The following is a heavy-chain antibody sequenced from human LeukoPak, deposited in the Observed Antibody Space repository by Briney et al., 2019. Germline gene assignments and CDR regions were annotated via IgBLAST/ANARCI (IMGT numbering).Heavy chain of an antibody. D-gene: IGHD3-22*01. CDR2: IYTSGST. J-gene: IGHJ6*03. CDR1: GGSISSYY. Sequence: SETLSLTCTVSGGSISSYYWSWIRRPPGKGLEWIGYIYTSGSTNYNPSLKSRVTISVDTSKNQFSLKLSSVTAADTAVYYCARESGYYDSSAQRYYYYYMDVWGKGTTVTVSS. CDR3: ARESGYYDSSAQRYYYYYMDV. V-gene: IGHV4-4*09.